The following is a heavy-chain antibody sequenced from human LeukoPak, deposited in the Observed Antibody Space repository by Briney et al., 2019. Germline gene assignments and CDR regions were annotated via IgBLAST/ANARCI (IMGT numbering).Heavy chain of an antibody. D-gene: IGHD6-13*01. J-gene: IGHJ6*02. CDR1: GYTFTGYY. Sequence: GASVKVSCKASGYTFTGYYMHWVRQAPGQGLEWMGWINPNSGGTNYAQKFQGRVTMTRDTSISTAYMELSRLRSEDTAVYYCASIAAPIYYYYGMDVWGQGTTVTVSS. CDR3: ASIAAPIYYYYGMDV. CDR2: INPNSGGT. V-gene: IGHV1-2*02.